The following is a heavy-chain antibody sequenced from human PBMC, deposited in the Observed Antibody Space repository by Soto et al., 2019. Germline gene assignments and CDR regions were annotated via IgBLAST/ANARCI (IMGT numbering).Heavy chain of an antibody. V-gene: IGHV5-51*01. Sequence: PGESLKISCKGSGYSFTHYWIGWVRQMPGKGLEWMGLIYPYDSETRYSPSLQGQVTMSVDKSISTAYLQWSSLKASDTAMYYCVRRPDGGYYFDYWGQGTLVTVSS. J-gene: IGHJ4*02. D-gene: IGHD3-22*01. CDR2: IYPYDSET. CDR1: GYSFTHYW. CDR3: VRRPDGGYYFDY.